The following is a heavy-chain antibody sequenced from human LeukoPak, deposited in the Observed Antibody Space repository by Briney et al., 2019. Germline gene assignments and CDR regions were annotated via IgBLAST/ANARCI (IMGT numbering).Heavy chain of an antibody. CDR2: TYYSGST. V-gene: IGHV4-30-4*01. CDR3: ARGPEDDSSGYYAGYYFDY. D-gene: IGHD3-22*01. Sequence: KTSETLSRTCTVSGGSISSGDYYWSWIRQPPGKGLEWIGYTYYSGSTYYNPSLKSRVTIPVDTSKNQFSLKLSSVAAADTAVYYCARGPEDDSSGYYAGYYFDYWGQGTLVTVSS. CDR1: GGSISSGDYY. J-gene: IGHJ4*02.